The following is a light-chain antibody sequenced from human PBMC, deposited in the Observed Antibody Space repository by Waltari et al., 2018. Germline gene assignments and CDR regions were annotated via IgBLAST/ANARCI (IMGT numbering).Light chain of an antibody. CDR1: QSVRKY. CDR3: QKYESLPAT. V-gene: IGKV3-20*01. J-gene: IGKJ1*01. Sequence: ELVFTQSPGTLSLSPGERTTLSCRDSQSVRKYLAWYQQRPGQAPRLLIYDASPRATGIPDRFSGSGFGTDFSLTISRLEPEDFAVYYCQKYESLPATFGQGTKVEIK. CDR2: DAS.